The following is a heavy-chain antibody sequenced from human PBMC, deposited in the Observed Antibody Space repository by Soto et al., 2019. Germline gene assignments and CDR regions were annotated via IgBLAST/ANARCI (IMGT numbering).Heavy chain of an antibody. J-gene: IGHJ4*02. CDR2: IKQDGSEK. CDR1: GFTFSSYW. D-gene: IGHD3-3*01. Sequence: GGSLRLSCAASGFTFSSYWMSWVRQAPGKGLEWVANIKQDGSEKYYVDSVKGRFTISRDNAKNSLYLQMNSLRAEDTAVYYCARDLGYYDFWSGYGSDYWGQGTLVTVSS. V-gene: IGHV3-7*01. CDR3: ARDLGYYDFWSGYGSDY.